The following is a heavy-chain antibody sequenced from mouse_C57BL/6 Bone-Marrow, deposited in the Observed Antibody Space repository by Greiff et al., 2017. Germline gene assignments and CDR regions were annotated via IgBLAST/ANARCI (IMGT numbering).Heavy chain of an antibody. V-gene: IGHV1-47*01. CDR3: ARGGNDGGYYFDY. CDR1: GYTFTTYP. D-gene: IGHD1-1*02. J-gene: IGHJ2*01. Sequence: QVQLQQSGAELVKPGASVKMSCKASGYTFTTYPLEWMKQNHGKSLEWIGNFHPYNDDTTYNEKFKGKDTLTVEKSSSTVYLGLSRLTSDDSAVYYCARGGNDGGYYFDYWGQGTTLTVSS. CDR2: FHPYNDDT.